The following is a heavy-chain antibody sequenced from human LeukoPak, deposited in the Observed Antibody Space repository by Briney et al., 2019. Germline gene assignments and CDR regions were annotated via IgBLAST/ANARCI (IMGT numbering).Heavy chain of an antibody. D-gene: IGHD1-26*01. CDR3: ARRSPLLLDAFDV. CDR1: GFSLSTGGMR. CDR2: IDWDDDK. Sequence: SGPALVKPTQTLTLTCTFSGFSLSTGGMRVDWIRQPPGKALEWLARIDWDDDKFYSTSLKTRLTISKDTSKNQVVLTITTVDPVDTATYYCARRSPLLLDAFDVWGRGTKVTVSS. V-gene: IGHV2-70*04. J-gene: IGHJ3*01.